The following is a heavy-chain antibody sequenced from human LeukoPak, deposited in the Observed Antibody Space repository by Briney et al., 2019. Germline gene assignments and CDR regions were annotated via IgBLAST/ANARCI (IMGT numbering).Heavy chain of an antibody. CDR1: GFTFRTYW. D-gene: IGHD2-2*01. Sequence: GGSLRLSCAGSGFTFRTYWIIWVREAPGRRLEGLANIKQKGSEKSYVDSATGRFTLCRDNAKNSVYLQMNSLRAEDTAVYYCARDNVVGDYRRWFDPWGQGTLVTVSS. J-gene: IGHJ5*02. CDR3: ARDNVVGDYRRWFDP. CDR2: IKQKGSEK. V-gene: IGHV3-7*01.